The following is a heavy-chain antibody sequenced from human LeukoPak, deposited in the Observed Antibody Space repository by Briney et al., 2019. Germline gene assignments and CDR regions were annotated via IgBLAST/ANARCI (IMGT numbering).Heavy chain of an antibody. CDR1: GFTFNSYG. CDR2: ISGSGGST. V-gene: IGHV3-23*01. Sequence: GGSLRLSCAASGFTFNSYGMSWVRQAPGKGLEWVSAISGSGGSTYYADSVKGRFTISGDNAKNSLYLQMNSLRAEDTAVYYCARDRCSGGRCYSLSVGYMDVWGKGTTVTVSS. D-gene: IGHD2-15*01. J-gene: IGHJ6*03. CDR3: ARDRCSGGRCYSLSVGYMDV.